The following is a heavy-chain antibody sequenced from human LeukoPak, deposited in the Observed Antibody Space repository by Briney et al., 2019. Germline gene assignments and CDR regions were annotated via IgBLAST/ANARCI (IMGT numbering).Heavy chain of an antibody. V-gene: IGHV1-2*02. J-gene: IGHJ4*02. CDR2: INPNSGGT. CDR3: ARASDSSGYYAPQHYFDY. Sequence: ASVKVSCKASGYTFTGYYMHWVRQAPGQGLEWMGWINPNSGGTNYAQKFQGRITMTRDTSISTAYMELSSLRSEDTAVYYCARASDSSGYYAPQHYFDYWGQGTLVTVSS. CDR1: GYTFTGYY. D-gene: IGHD3-22*01.